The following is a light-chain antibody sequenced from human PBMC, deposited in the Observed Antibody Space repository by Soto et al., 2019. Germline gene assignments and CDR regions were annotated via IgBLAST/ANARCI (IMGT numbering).Light chain of an antibody. CDR2: GAS. CDR3: QQYNNLPSLT. CDR1: QSVSSN. V-gene: IGKV3-15*01. J-gene: IGKJ4*01. Sequence: EIVMTQSPATLSVSPGERATLSCRASQSVSSNLAWYQQKPGQAPRVLIYGASTRATGIPARFSGSGSGTEFTLTISSLQSEDFALYYCQQYNNLPSLTFGGGTKVEIK.